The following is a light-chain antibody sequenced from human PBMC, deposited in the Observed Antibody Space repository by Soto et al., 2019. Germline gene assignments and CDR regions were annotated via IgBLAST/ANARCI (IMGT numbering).Light chain of an antibody. CDR1: QSVSSY. J-gene: IGKJ1*01. V-gene: IGKV3-11*01. CDR2: DAS. CDR3: QQRSNWPT. Sequence: EIVLTQSPATLSLPPGEGATLSCRASQSVSSYLAWYQQKPGQAPRLLIYDASNRATGIPARFSGSGSGTDFTLTISSLEPEDFAVYYCQQRSNWPTFGQGTKVDIK.